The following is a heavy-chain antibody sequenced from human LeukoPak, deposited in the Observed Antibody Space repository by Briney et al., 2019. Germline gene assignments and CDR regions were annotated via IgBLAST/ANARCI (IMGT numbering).Heavy chain of an antibody. CDR3: AKDFSWMSGYSYGSPDY. CDR1: GFTFSSYE. Sequence: RGSLRLSCAASGFTFSSYEMNWVRQAPGKGLEWVSYISSSGSTIYYADSVKGRFTVSRDNAKKLMFLQLSSLRAEDTAVYYCAKDFSWMSGYSYGSPDYWGQGTLVTVSS. V-gene: IGHV3-48*03. CDR2: ISSSGSTI. D-gene: IGHD5-12*01. J-gene: IGHJ4*02.